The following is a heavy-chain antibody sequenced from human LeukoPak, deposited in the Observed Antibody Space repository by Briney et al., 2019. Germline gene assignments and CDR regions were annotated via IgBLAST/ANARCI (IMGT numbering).Heavy chain of an antibody. CDR3: ARDKPTTLVDY. V-gene: IGHV3-7*01. D-gene: IGHD4-17*01. CDR1: GFTFSSSW. CDR2: IKQEGSEK. Sequence: GGSLRLSCAVSGFTFSSSWISWVRQARGKGLGWVANIKQEGSEKSYVDCVKGRFPSSRNNAKNPLYLQMNSLRAEDPAVYYCARDKPTTLVDYWGEGTLLTVSS. J-gene: IGHJ4*02.